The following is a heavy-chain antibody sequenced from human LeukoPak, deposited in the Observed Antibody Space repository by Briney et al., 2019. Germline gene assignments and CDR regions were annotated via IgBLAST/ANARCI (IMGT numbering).Heavy chain of an antibody. CDR2: ISSSSSYI. CDR3: ARDYCTNGVCFDYYYYGMDV. V-gene: IGHV3-21*01. J-gene: IGHJ6*02. CDR1: GFTFSSYS. Sequence: GGSLRLSCAASGFTFSSYSMNWVRQAPGKGLEWVSSISSSSSYIYYADSVKGRFTISRDNAKNSLYLQMNSLRAEDKAVYYCARDYCTNGVCFDYYYYGMDVWGQGTTVTVSS. D-gene: IGHD2-8*01.